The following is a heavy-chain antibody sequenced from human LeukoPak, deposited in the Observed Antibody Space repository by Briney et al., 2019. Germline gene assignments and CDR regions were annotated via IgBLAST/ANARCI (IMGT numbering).Heavy chain of an antibody. Sequence: SETLSLTCTVSGGSITGSYWSWLRQPPGKGLEYIGYIYYSGSTYYNPSLKSRVTISVDTSKNQFSLKLSSVTAADTAVYYCARRGTVTTERFDYWGQGTLVTVSS. CDR1: GGSITGSY. CDR2: IYYSGST. J-gene: IGHJ4*02. CDR3: ARRGTVTTERFDY. V-gene: IGHV4-59*04. D-gene: IGHD4-11*01.